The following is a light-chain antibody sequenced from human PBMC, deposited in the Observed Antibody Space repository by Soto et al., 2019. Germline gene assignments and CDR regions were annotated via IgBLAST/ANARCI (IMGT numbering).Light chain of an antibody. V-gene: IGLV2-14*01. CDR2: DVS. CDR1: SSDVGGYNF. Sequence: QSALTQTASVSGSPGQSITMSCTGTSSDVGGYNFVSWYQQHPGKVPKLLIYDVSNRPSGVSNRFSGSKSGNTASLTISGLQAEDEAEYYCSSYTRSTTINVLFGGGTKLTVL. J-gene: IGLJ2*01. CDR3: SSYTRSTTINVL.